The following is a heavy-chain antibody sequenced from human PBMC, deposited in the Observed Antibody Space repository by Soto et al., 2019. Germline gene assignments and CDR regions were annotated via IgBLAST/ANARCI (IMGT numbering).Heavy chain of an antibody. J-gene: IGHJ6*02. CDR2: ISSSGSTI. CDR3: ARGRMVVAKTYGMDV. CDR1: GFTFSSYE. Sequence: PGGSMKLSCAASGFTFSSYEMNWARQAPGKGLEWVSYISSSGSTIYYADSVKGRFTISRDNAKNSLYLQMNSLRAEDTAVYYCARGRMVVAKTYGMDVWGQGTTVTVSS. V-gene: IGHV3-48*03. D-gene: IGHD2-15*01.